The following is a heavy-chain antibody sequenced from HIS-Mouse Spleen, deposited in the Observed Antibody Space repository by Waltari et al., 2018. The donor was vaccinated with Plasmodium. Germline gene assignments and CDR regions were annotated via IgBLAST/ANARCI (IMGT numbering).Heavy chain of an antibody. CDR2: IYYSGST. V-gene: IGHV4-59*08. J-gene: IGHJ4*02. CDR3: ARLRYSYGYFDY. CDR1: GGSISSYY. D-gene: IGHD5-18*01. Sequence: QVQLQESGPGLVKPSETLSLTCTVSGGSISSYYGSWIRQPPGKGLEWIGYIYYSGSTNYNPSLKSRVTISVDTSKNQFSLKLSSVTAADTAVYYCARLRYSYGYFDYWGQGTLVTVSS.